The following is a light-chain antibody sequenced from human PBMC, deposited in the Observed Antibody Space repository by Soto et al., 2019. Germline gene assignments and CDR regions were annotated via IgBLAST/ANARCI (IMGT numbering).Light chain of an antibody. CDR1: QSVSSSY. CDR2: GAS. CDR3: QQYGSSPYT. Sequence: EIVLTPSPGTLSLSPGERATLSCRASQSVSSSYLAWYQQKPGQAPRLLIYGASSRATGIPDRFSGSGSGTDFTLTISRLEPEDFAVYYCQQYGSSPYTFGQGTKLEIQ. V-gene: IGKV3-20*01. J-gene: IGKJ2*01.